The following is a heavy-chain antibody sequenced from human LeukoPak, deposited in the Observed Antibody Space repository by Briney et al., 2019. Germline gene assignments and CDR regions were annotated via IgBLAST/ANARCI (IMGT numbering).Heavy chain of an antibody. V-gene: IGHV3-72*01. Sequence: GSLRLSCAASGFTFSDYYMDWVRQAPGKGLEWVGRIRNKAHTYTTEYAASVRSRFTISRDDSKNSVFLQMNSLKTEDMAVYYCARGSNYYGFDYWGQGTLVTVSS. J-gene: IGHJ4*02. CDR3: ARGSNYYGFDY. D-gene: IGHD3-22*01. CDR2: IRNKAHTYTT. CDR1: GFTFSDYY.